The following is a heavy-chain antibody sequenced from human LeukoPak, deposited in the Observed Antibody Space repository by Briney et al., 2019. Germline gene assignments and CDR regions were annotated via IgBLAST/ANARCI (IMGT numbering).Heavy chain of an antibody. J-gene: IGHJ5*01. Sequence: GGSLRLSCAASGFTFSSYAMSWVRQAPGKGLEWVSAISGSGGSTYYADSVRGRFTISRDNSKNTLYLQMNSLRAEDTAVYYCAKDRGSYSTTADSWGQGTLVTVSS. V-gene: IGHV3-23*01. CDR3: AKDRGSYSTTADS. CDR2: ISGSGGST. CDR1: GFTFSSYA. D-gene: IGHD1-26*01.